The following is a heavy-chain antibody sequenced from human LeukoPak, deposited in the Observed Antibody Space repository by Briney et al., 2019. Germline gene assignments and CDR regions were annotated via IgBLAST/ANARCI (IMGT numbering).Heavy chain of an antibody. CDR1: GYTFTGYY. CDR2: INPNSGGT. D-gene: IGHD1/OR15-1a*01. V-gene: IGHV1-2*06. Sequence: ASVKVSCKASGYTFTGYYMNWVRPAPGQGLEWMGRINPNSGGTNYAQKFEGRVTMTRDTSINTAYMELSSLRSDDTAVYYCARGTLDYWGQGTLVTASS. CDR3: ARGTLDY. J-gene: IGHJ4*02.